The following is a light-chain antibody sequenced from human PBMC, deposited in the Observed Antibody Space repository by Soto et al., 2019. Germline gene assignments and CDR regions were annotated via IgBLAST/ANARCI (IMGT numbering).Light chain of an antibody. J-gene: IGKJ4*01. Sequence: DVRMTQSPSSLSASVGDTITITCRASRTINTYLNWFQQKPGEPPRLLIYGASTLHDGVPSRFSGSGYGADFTLTISGLQPEDFASYHCQQTYSEIYFGRGTKVDI. V-gene: IGKV1-39*01. CDR1: RTINTY. CDR3: QQTYSEIY. CDR2: GAS.